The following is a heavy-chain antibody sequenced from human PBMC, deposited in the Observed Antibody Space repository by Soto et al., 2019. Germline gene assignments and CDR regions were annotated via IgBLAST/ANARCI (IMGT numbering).Heavy chain of an antibody. CDR2: IYPGDSDT. V-gene: IGHV5-51*01. J-gene: IGHJ6*02. CDR3: AGPRSSSRNYYGTDV. Sequence: PGESLKISCKGSGYSFTSYWVGWVRQMPGKGLEWMGIIYPGDSDTRYSPSFQGQVTISADKSISTAYLQWSSLKASDTAMYYCAGPRSSSRNYYGTDVWGQGSTFAV. CDR1: GYSFTSYW. D-gene: IGHD6-13*01.